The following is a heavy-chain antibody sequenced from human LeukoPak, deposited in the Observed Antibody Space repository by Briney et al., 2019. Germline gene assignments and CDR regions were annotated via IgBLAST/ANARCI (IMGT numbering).Heavy chain of an antibody. D-gene: IGHD7-27*01. V-gene: IGHV4-4*07. Sequence: SETLSLTCTVSGGSISGYFWAWIRRPAGKGLEWIGRIYSSGSTNYNLSLKSRVTMSVDTSKNQFSLRLSSVTAADTAVYYCASRKLGNDYWGQGTLVTVSS. J-gene: IGHJ4*02. CDR2: IYSSGST. CDR1: GGSISGYF. CDR3: ASRKLGNDY.